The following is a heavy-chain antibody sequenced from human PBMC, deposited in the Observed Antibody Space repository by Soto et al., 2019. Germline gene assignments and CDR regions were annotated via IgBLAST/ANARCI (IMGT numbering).Heavy chain of an antibody. CDR1: GGSISSGDYY. D-gene: IGHD6-6*01. V-gene: IGHV4-30-4*01. Sequence: SETLSLTCTVSGGSISSGDYYWSWIRQPPGKGLEWIGYIYYSGSTYYNPSLKSRVTISVDTSKNQFSLKLSSVTAADTAVYYCARDRPSYGMDVWGQGTTVTVSS. CDR2: IYYSGST. CDR3: ARDRPSYGMDV. J-gene: IGHJ6*02.